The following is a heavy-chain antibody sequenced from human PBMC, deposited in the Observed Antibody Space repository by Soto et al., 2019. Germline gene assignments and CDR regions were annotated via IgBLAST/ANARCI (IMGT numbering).Heavy chain of an antibody. CDR3: AREARGYCSGGSCYYTWFDP. D-gene: IGHD2-15*01. Sequence: SETLSLTCAVSGGSISSGGYSWSWIRQPPGKGLEWIGYIYHSGSTYYNPSLKSRVTISVDRSKNQFSLKLSSVTAADTAVYYCAREARGYCSGGSCYYTWFDPWGQGTLVTVSS. J-gene: IGHJ5*02. V-gene: IGHV4-30-2*01. CDR2: IYHSGST. CDR1: GGSISSGGYS.